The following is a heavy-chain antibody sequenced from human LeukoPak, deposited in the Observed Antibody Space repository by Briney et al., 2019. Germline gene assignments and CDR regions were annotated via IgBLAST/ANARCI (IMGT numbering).Heavy chain of an antibody. Sequence: SGGSLRLSCAASGFTFSSYWMHWVRQAPGQGLVWVSRINSDGSSTNYADSVKGRFTISRDSAKNTLYLQMNSLRAEDTAVYYCAREVACSGGSCYSRFFDYWGQGTLVTVSS. CDR2: INSDGSST. CDR3: AREVACSGGSCYSRFFDY. D-gene: IGHD2-15*01. CDR1: GFTFSSYW. V-gene: IGHV3-74*01. J-gene: IGHJ4*02.